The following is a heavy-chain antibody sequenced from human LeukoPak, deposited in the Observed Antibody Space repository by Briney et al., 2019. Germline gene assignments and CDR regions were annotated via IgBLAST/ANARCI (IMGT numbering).Heavy chain of an antibody. CDR2: ISDSGGNT. Sequence: GGSLRLSCAASGFTFNGYAMSWVRQAPWERLQWVSGISDSGGNTYYADSVRGRFTISRDNSKNTLYLQMNSLRAEDTAVYYCARHRSSWLIDYWGQGTLVTVSS. J-gene: IGHJ4*02. CDR3: ARHRSSWLIDY. D-gene: IGHD6-6*01. V-gene: IGHV3-23*01. CDR1: GFTFNGYA.